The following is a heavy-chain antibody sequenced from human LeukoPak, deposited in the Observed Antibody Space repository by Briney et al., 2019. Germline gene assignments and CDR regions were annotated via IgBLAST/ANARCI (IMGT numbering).Heavy chain of an antibody. CDR3: VRGGNYGDYVPFDY. CDR1: GGSMSSYY. J-gene: IGHJ4*02. V-gene: IGHV4-4*07. CDR2: LYTSGST. D-gene: IGHD4-17*01. Sequence: PSETLSLTCTVSGGSMSSYYWSWIRQPAGKGLEWIGRLYTSGSTNYNPSLRSRVTMSVDTSKNQFCLKLSSVTAADTAVYYCVRGGNYGDYVPFDYWGQGTLVTVSS.